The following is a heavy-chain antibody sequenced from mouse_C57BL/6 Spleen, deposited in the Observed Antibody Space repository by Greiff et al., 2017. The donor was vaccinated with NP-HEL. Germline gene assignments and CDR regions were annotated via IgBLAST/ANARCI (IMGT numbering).Heavy chain of an antibody. CDR1: GYTFTDYE. D-gene: IGHD2-10*01. J-gene: IGHJ4*01. CDR3: TPYYGNPYYYAMDY. Sequence: VQLQQSGAELVRPGASVTLSCKASGYTFTDYEMHWVKQTPVHGLEWIGAIDPETGGTAYNQKFKGKAILTADKSSSTAYMELRSLTAEDSAVYYCTPYYGNPYYYAMDYWGQGTSVTVSS. CDR2: IDPETGGT. V-gene: IGHV1-15*01.